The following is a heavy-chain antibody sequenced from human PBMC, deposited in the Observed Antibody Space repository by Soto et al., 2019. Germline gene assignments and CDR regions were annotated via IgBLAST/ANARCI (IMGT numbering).Heavy chain of an antibody. Sequence: EVQLLESGGGLVQPGGSLRLSCAASGFTFSSYAMSWVRQAPGKGLEWVSVISGGGGDTYYADSVKGRFTISRDNSKNTLYLQVNSLRADDTAVYYCAKAEDTNCYTPLDYWGQGTLVTVSS. J-gene: IGHJ4*02. CDR3: AKAEDTNCYTPLDY. D-gene: IGHD2-2*02. CDR1: GFTFSSYA. V-gene: IGHV3-23*01. CDR2: ISGGGGDT.